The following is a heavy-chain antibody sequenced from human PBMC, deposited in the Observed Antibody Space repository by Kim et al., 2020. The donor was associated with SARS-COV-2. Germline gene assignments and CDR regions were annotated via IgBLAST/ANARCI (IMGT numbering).Heavy chain of an antibody. J-gene: IGHJ4*01. CDR1: GFTFSSYG. Sequence: GGSLRLSCAASGFTFSSYGMHWVRQAPGKGLEWVAVISYDGSNKYYADSVKGRFTISRDNSKNTLYLQMNSLRAEDTAVYYCARGTPTYYYDSSGYYYGMDYWGHGTLVTVSS. CDR3: ARGTPTYYYDSSGYYYGMDY. D-gene: IGHD3-22*01. CDR2: ISYDGSNK. V-gene: IGHV3-33*05.